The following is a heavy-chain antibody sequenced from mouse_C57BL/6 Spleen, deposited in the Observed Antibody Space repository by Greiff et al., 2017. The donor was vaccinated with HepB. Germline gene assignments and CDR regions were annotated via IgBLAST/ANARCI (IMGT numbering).Heavy chain of an antibody. CDR3: ARGRGYDYDGYFDY. V-gene: IGHV1-81*01. J-gene: IGHJ2*01. CDR2: IYPRSGNT. D-gene: IGHD2-4*01. Sequence: VQLQQSGAELARPGASVKLSCKASGYTFTSYGISWVKQSTGQGLEWIGEIYPRSGNTYYNEKFKGKATLTADKSSSTAYMELRSLTSEDAAVYFCARGRGYDYDGYFDYWGQGTTLTVSS. CDR1: GYTFTSYG.